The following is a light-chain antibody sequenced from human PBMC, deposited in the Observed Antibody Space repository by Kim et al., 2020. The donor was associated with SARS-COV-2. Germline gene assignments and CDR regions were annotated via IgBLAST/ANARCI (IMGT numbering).Light chain of an antibody. Sequence: SYELTQPPSVSVAPGKTARITCGGNNTGSKSVHWYQQKPGQAPVLVIYYDTDRPSGIPERFSGSNSGNTATLTISRVEAGDEADYYCQVWDSSTDHNYVFGTGTKVTVL. CDR2: YDT. CDR1: NTGSKS. J-gene: IGLJ1*01. CDR3: QVWDSSTDHNYV. V-gene: IGLV3-21*04.